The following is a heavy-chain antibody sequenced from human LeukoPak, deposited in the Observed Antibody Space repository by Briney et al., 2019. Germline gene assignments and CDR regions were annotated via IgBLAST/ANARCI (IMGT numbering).Heavy chain of an antibody. D-gene: IGHD1-26*01. CDR3: ARRGGSGRAFDY. CDR2: IYYTGST. J-gene: IGHJ4*02. V-gene: IGHV4-39*01. CDR1: GASISGGTYY. Sequence: SETLSLTCSVSGASISGGTYYWGWICQPPGKGLEWIGSIYYTGSTYDNPSLKSRVTISVDTSKNQFSLKLSSVTAADTAVYYCARRGGSGRAFDYWGQGTLVTVSS.